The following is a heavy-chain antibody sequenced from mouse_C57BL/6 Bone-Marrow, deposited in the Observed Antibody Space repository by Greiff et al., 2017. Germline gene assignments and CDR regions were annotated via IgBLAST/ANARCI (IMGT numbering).Heavy chain of an antibody. D-gene: IGHD3-2*02. J-gene: IGHJ3*01. CDR2: ISDGGSYT. CDR3: ARDGRQLRLLFAY. Sequence: EVKLVESGGGLVKPGGSLKLSCAASGFTFSSYAMSWVRQTPEKRLEWVATISDGGSYTYYPDNVKGRFTISRDNAKNNLYRQMSHLKSEDTAMYYCARDGRQLRLLFAYWGQGTLVTVSA. CDR1: GFTFSSYA. V-gene: IGHV5-4*01.